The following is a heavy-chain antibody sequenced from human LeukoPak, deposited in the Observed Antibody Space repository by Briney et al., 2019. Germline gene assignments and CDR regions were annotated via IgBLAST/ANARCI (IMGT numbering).Heavy chain of an antibody. Sequence: GGSLRLSCAASEFTFSRYWMSWVRQAPGKGLEWVANIKQEGDEKHYVDSVKGRFTISRDNARNSLYLQMNSLRAEDTAVYYCARGRRGYSYGPYYFDYWGQGTLVTVSS. CDR3: ARGRRGYSYGPYYFDY. V-gene: IGHV3-7*03. D-gene: IGHD5-18*01. CDR1: EFTFSRYW. CDR2: IKQEGDEK. J-gene: IGHJ4*02.